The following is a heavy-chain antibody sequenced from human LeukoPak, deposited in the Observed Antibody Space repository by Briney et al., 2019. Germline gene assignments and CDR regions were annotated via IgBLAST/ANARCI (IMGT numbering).Heavy chain of an antibody. D-gene: IGHD2-2*01. J-gene: IGHJ4*02. Sequence: SETLSLTCTVSGGSISSGDYYWSWIRQPPGKGLEWIGSIYYSGNTYHNPSLKSRVTISVDTSKNQFSLKLSSVTAADTAVYYCASYISTPSRRNLDCWGQGTLVTVSS. CDR3: ASYISTPSRRNLDC. CDR2: IYYSGNT. CDR1: GGSISSGDYY. V-gene: IGHV4-39*01.